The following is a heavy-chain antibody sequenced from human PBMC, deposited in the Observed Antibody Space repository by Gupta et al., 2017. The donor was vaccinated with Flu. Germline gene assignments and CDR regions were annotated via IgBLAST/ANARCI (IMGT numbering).Heavy chain of an antibody. V-gene: IGHV3-9*01. J-gene: IGHJ3*02. CDR3: AKDPGRDGAPDAFDI. CDR1: GFTFDDYA. Sequence: EVQLVESGGGLVQPGRSLRLSCAASGFTFDDYAMHWVRQAPGKGLEWVSGISWNSGSIGYADSVKGRFTISRDNAKNSLYLQMNSLRAEDTALYYCAKDPGRDGAPDAFDIWGQGTMVTVSS. CDR2: ISWNSGSI. D-gene: IGHD4-17*01.